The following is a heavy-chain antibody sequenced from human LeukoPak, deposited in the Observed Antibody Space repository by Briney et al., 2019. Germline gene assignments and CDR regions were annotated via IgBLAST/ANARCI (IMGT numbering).Heavy chain of an antibody. CDR2: IKQDGSEK. CDR1: GFTFSSYW. Sequence: QAGGSLRLSCAASGFTFSSYWMSWVRQAPGKGLEWVANIKQDGSEKYYVDSVKGRFTISRDNSKNMLYLQMNSLRAEDTAVYYCAKAYVSDCSSTSCYYDAFDIWGQGTMVTVSS. V-gene: IGHV3-7*03. CDR3: AKAYVSDCSSTSCYYDAFDI. D-gene: IGHD2-2*01. J-gene: IGHJ3*02.